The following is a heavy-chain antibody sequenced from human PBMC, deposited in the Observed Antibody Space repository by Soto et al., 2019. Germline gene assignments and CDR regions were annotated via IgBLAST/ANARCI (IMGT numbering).Heavy chain of an antibody. V-gene: IGHV1-46*01. CDR2: IGPDRVGT. Sequence: QVQLVQSGAEVQKPGASVKLSCAASGNIFAHHWVNWVRQAPGQGLEWVGIIGPDRVGTTYAQKFQGRVTITTDTSTRTVYMELSSLRSEDTGVYYCATEMGATQGPFDNWGQGTLVTVSS. J-gene: IGHJ4*02. CDR3: ATEMGATQGPFDN. CDR1: GNIFAHHW. D-gene: IGHD1-26*01.